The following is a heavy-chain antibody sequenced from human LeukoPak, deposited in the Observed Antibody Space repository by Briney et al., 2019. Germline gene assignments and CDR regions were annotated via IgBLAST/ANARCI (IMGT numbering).Heavy chain of an antibody. Sequence: ASVKVSCKASGYTFTGYYMHWVRQAPGQGLEWMGWINPNSGGTNYAQKFQGRVTMTRDTSISTAYMELSRLRSDDTAVYYCARVGNPWRSLQSPSFTCDYWGQGTLVTVSS. D-gene: IGHD2-21*02. V-gene: IGHV1-2*02. CDR2: INPNSGGT. CDR1: GYTFTGYY. CDR3: ARVGNPWRSLQSPSFTCDY. J-gene: IGHJ4*02.